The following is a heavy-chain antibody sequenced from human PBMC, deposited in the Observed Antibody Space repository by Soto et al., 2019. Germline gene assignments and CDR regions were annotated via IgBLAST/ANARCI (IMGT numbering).Heavy chain of an antibody. CDR1: GFTFSSFW. CDR3: AKDRPRRTSGYFLDY. J-gene: IGHJ4*02. Sequence: GGSLRLSCAASGFTFSSFWMSWVRQAPGKGLEWVANIKQDGSEKYYVDSVKGRFTISRDNAKNSLYLQMDSLRADDTAVYYCAKDRPRRTSGYFLDYWGQGTPVTVSS. D-gene: IGHD5-18*01. V-gene: IGHV3-7*01. CDR2: IKQDGSEK.